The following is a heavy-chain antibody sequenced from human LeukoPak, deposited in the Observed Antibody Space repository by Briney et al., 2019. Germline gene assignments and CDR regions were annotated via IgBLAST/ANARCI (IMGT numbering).Heavy chain of an antibody. V-gene: IGHV3-48*01. CDR1: GFTFSSYS. D-gene: IGHD3-3*01. CDR2: ICSSSSTI. Sequence: QPGGSLRLSCAASGFTFSSYSMNWVRQAPGKGLEWVSYICSSSSTIYYADSVKGRFTISRDNAKNSLYLQMNSLRAEDTAVYYCARGRREEILRFLEWLSDDAFDIWGQGTMVTVSS. CDR3: ARGRREEILRFLEWLSDDAFDI. J-gene: IGHJ3*02.